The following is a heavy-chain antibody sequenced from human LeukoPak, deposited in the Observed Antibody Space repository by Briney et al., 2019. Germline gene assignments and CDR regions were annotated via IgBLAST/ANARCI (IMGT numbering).Heavy chain of an antibody. D-gene: IGHD3-10*01. J-gene: IGHJ3*02. CDR3: AREGYYGAFDI. CDR2: IGANSAI. CDR1: GFTFSTYS. Sequence: GGSLRLSCAASGFTFSTYSMNWVRQAPGKGLEWVSYIGANSAIYYADSVKGRFTISRDNAKNSLSLQMNSLRDDDTAVYYCAREGYYGAFDIWGQGTMVTVSS. V-gene: IGHV3-48*02.